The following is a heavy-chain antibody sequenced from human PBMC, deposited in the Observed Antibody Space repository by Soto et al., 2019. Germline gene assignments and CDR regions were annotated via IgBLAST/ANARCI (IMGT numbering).Heavy chain of an antibody. V-gene: IGHV1-69*13. Sequence: SVKVSCKASGGTFSSDAISWVRQAPGQGLEWMGGIIPIFGTANYAQKFQGRVTITADESTSTAYMELSSLRSEDTAVYYCARSGGEYINYYYYGMDVWGQGTTVTVSS. CDR2: IIPIFGTA. CDR1: GGTFSSDA. CDR3: ARSGGEYINYYYYGMDV. D-gene: IGHD2-15*01. J-gene: IGHJ6*02.